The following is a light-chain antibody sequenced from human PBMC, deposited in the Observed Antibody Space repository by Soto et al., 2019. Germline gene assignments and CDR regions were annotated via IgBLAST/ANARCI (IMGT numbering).Light chain of an antibody. Sequence: EIVLTQSPGTLSLSPGERATLSCRASQSFRSSYLAWYQQRPGQAPRLLIYAASSRATGIPDRFSGSGSGTDFTLTISRLEPEHYAVYYCQQYGSSPGFTFGGGTKVEIK. CDR1: QSFRSSY. V-gene: IGKV3-20*01. J-gene: IGKJ4*01. CDR2: AAS. CDR3: QQYGSSPGFT.